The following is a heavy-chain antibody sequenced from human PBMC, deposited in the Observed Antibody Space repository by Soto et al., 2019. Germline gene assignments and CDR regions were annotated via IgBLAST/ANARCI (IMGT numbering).Heavy chain of an antibody. CDR3: VNELHSYDWC. Sequence: HPGGSLRLSCSASGFPFSTYSMYWVRQAPGKGLEYVSAIGPNGNGPYYADSVKGRFTISRDNSENKLYLQMTSLRVEDSAPYYCVNELHSYDWCWGRGTLVTVSS. J-gene: IGHJ4*02. V-gene: IGHV3-64D*06. D-gene: IGHD3-16*01. CDR2: IGPNGNGP. CDR1: GFPFSTYS.